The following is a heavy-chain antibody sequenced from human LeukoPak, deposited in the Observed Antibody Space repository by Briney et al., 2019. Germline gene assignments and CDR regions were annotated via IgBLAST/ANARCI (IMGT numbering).Heavy chain of an antibody. J-gene: IGHJ4*02. D-gene: IGHD3-9*01. CDR2: ISSRNSYI. CDR3: ARDGLITGLDILTGYQDY. Sequence: PGGSLRLSCAASGFTFSSYWMYWVRQAPGKGLEWVSSISSRNSYIYYADSVKGRFTISRDNAKNSLYLQMNSLRAEDTAVYYCARDGLITGLDILTGYQDYWGQGTLVTVSS. CDR1: GFTFSSYW. V-gene: IGHV3-21*01.